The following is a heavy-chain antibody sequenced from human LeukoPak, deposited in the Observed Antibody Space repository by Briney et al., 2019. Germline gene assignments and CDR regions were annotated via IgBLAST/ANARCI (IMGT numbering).Heavy chain of an antibody. D-gene: IGHD3-9*01. V-gene: IGHV3-11*01. CDR3: AKHIYTIFSLFDI. Sequence: PGGSLRLSCAASGFTFSDYYMSWIRQAPGKGLEWVSYISSSGNTTYHADSVKGRFTISRDNAKNSLYLQMSSLRAEDTAVYYCAKHIYTIFSLFDIWGQGTMVTVSS. CDR2: ISSSGNTT. CDR1: GFTFSDYY. J-gene: IGHJ3*02.